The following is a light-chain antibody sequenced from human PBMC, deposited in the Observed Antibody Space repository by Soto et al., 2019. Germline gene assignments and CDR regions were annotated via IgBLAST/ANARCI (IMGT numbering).Light chain of an antibody. Sequence: EVVMTQSPATLSMSPGERATLSCRASQSVSSNLAWYQQKPGQAPRLLIYGASTRATGIPAGFSGSGSGTEFTLTISSLQSEDFAVYYCQHYNHWPPWTFGQGTKVEIK. J-gene: IGKJ1*01. V-gene: IGKV3-15*01. CDR2: GAS. CDR3: QHYNHWPPWT. CDR1: QSVSSN.